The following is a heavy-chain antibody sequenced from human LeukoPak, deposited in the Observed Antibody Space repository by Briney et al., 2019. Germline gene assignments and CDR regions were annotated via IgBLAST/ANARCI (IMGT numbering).Heavy chain of an antibody. J-gene: IGHJ5*02. V-gene: IGHV4-59*12. CDR1: GGSISSYY. CDR3: ARVTSPYSSSAFNGFDP. Sequence: SETLSLTCTVSGGSISSYYWSWIRQPPGKGLEWIGYIYYSGSTNYNPSLKSRVTISVDTSKNQFSLKLSSVTAADTAVYYCARVTSPYSSSAFNGFDPWGQGTLVTVSS. CDR2: IYYSGST. D-gene: IGHD6-6*01.